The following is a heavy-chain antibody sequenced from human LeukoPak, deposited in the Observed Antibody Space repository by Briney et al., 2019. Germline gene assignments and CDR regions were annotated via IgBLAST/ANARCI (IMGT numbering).Heavy chain of an antibody. CDR3: ARGPEGYYYYYYMDV. CDR1: GGTFTSYA. CDR2: IIPIFGTA. V-gene: IGHV1-69*06. J-gene: IGHJ6*03. Sequence: SVKVSCKASGGTFTSYAISWVRQAPGQGLEWMGGIIPIFGTANYAQKFQGRVTITADKSTSTAYMELSSLRSEDTAVYYCARGPEGYYYYYYMDVWGKGTTVTVSS.